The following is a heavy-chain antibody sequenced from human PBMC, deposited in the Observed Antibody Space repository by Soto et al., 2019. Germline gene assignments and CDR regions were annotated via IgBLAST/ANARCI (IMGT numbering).Heavy chain of an antibody. D-gene: IGHD5-12*01. CDR3: AKELYSGYDFDAFDI. Sequence: PGGSLRLSCAASGFTFSSYSMNWVRQAPGKGLEWVSAISGSGGSTYYADSVKGRFTISRDNSKNTLYLQMNSLRAEDTAVYYCAKELYSGYDFDAFDIWGQGTMVTVSS. CDR1: GFTFSSYS. V-gene: IGHV3-23*01. CDR2: ISGSGGST. J-gene: IGHJ3*02.